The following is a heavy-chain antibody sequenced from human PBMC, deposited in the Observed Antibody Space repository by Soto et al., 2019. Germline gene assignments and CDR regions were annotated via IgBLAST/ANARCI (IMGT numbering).Heavy chain of an antibody. CDR1: GGSISSSSYY. CDR3: ARDGSNYYYMDV. CDR2: IYYSGST. V-gene: IGHV4-39*07. J-gene: IGHJ6*03. Sequence: SETLSLTCTVSGGSISSSSYYWGWIRQPPGKGLEWIGSIYYSGSTYYNPSLKSRITISVDASKNQFSLKLSSVTAADTAVYYCARDGSNYYYMDVWAKGTTVTVSS.